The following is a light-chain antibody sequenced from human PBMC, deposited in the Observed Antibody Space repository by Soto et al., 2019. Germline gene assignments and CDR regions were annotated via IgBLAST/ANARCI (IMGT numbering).Light chain of an antibody. CDR1: QSIAKF. CDR3: QQSYSTPWT. V-gene: IGKV1-39*01. CDR2: GAS. Sequence: DIQMTQSPSSLSASFGDRVTITCRTSQSIAKFLNWYQQRPGKTPKVLIYGASSLQTGVPFRFSGSGFGTDFTLTISSLQPEDFATYSCQQSYSTPWTFGQWTQWEIK. J-gene: IGKJ1*01.